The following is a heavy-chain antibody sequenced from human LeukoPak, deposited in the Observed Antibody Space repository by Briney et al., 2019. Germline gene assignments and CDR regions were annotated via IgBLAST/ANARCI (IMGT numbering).Heavy chain of an antibody. D-gene: IGHD1-26*01. CDR3: ARARNGTLKY. Sequence: GGSLRLSCAASGFTFRHYAMPWVRQAPGKGLEWVAVISYDGSHQYSADSVKGRLSISRDNSRHTLYLQMNSLRPEDTAVYYCARARNGTLKYWGQGTLVIVSS. J-gene: IGHJ4*02. CDR2: ISYDGSHQ. V-gene: IGHV3-30*01. CDR1: GFTFRHYA.